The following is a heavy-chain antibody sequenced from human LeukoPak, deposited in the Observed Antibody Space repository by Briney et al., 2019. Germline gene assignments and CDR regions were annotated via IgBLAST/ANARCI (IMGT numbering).Heavy chain of an antibody. CDR1: GFTVSSNF. J-gene: IGHJ4*02. V-gene: IGHV3-53*01. CDR3: AKRGREPDGSGSYIDY. D-gene: IGHD3-10*01. CDR2: IYGGGST. Sequence: GGSLRLSCAASGFTVSSNFMAWVRQAPGKGLEWVSVIYGGGSTFYADSVKGRSTIPRDNSQNTMYLQMNGLRAEDTAVYYCAKRGREPDGSGSYIDYWGQGTLVTVSS.